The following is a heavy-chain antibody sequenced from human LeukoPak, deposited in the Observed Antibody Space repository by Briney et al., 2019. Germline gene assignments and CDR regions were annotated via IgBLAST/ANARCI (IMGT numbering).Heavy chain of an antibody. D-gene: IGHD2-21*01. J-gene: IGHJ4*02. CDR1: GFTLSTYA. CDR3: AKAPVTSCRGAYCYPFDS. CDR2: TSSSDAGT. Sequence: GGSLRLSCAASGFTLSTYAMSWVRQTPGKGLEWVAATSSSDAGTYYADSVRGRFTISRDNSKNTLYLQMNSLRAEDTAVYFCAKAPVTSCRGAYCYPFDSWGQGTLVTVSS. V-gene: IGHV3-23*01.